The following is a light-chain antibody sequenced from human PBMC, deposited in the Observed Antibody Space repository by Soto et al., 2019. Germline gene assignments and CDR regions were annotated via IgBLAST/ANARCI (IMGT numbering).Light chain of an antibody. CDR2: DAS. CDR1: QTVVTH. CDR3: QQYNQWPRT. Sequence: EVVMTQSPVTLSLSPGDRATVSCRASQTVVTHLAWFQQKPGQPPRLLIYDASATATGIPARFRGSGSGTEFPLTISSLQSEDFAVYYCQQYNQWPRTFGQGTKVE. J-gene: IGKJ1*01. V-gene: IGKV3-15*01.